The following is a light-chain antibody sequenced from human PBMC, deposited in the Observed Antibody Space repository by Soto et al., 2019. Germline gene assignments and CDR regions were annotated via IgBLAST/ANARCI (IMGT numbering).Light chain of an antibody. CDR1: QTVSNTY. V-gene: IGKV3-20*01. Sequence: EIVLTQFPGALSLSPGERVTLSCRASQTVSNTYLAWYKQKSGQAPKFLIYGASNRATGIPDRFSGSGSGTDFTLTISRLEPEDFAVYYCQQYGALPPSFGGGTKVVIK. CDR3: QQYGALPPS. J-gene: IGKJ4*01. CDR2: GAS.